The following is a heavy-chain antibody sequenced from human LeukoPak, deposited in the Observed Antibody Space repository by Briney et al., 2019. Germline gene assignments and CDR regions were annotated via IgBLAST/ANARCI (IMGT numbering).Heavy chain of an antibody. Sequence: ASPKVSCKASGYTFTGYFMHWVRQAPGQGLEWMGWINTISGGTNYVQKFQGRVTMTRDTSVSTAYMELSSLTSDDTAVYYCTRVAYCTNGVCYRYFDYWGQGTLVTVSS. J-gene: IGHJ4*02. CDR1: GYTFTGYF. V-gene: IGHV1-2*02. CDR2: INTISGGT. D-gene: IGHD2-8*01. CDR3: TRVAYCTNGVCYRYFDY.